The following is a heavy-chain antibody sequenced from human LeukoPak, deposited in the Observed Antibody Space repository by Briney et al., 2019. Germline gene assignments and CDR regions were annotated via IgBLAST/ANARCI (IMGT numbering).Heavy chain of an antibody. CDR3: ARRVVNNRNWYFNL. V-gene: IGHV5-51*01. CDR1: GYRFTNYW. J-gene: IGHJ2*01. CDR2: IYPGDSNT. D-gene: IGHD4-23*01. Sequence: GESLRISCKGSGYRFTNYWIGWVRQMPGKGLEWMGIIYPGDSNTRYSPSFQGQVTISADKSINTAYVQWSSLKASDTAMYYCARRVVNNRNWYFNLWGRGTLVTVSS.